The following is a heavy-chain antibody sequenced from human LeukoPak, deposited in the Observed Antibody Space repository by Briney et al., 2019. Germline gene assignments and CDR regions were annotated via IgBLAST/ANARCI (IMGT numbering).Heavy chain of an antibody. J-gene: IGHJ4*02. CDR3: AKDSLSGYSGGVIDY. Sequence: GGSLRLSCAASGFTFDRFTIHWVRQTPGKGLEWVSLINRRGHTFYADSVKGRFTISRDNSRNSVFLQMNSLRPEDTALYHCAKDSLSGYSGGVIDYWGQGTLVIVSS. V-gene: IGHV3-43*01. D-gene: IGHD5-12*01. CDR2: INRRGHT. CDR1: GFTFDRFT.